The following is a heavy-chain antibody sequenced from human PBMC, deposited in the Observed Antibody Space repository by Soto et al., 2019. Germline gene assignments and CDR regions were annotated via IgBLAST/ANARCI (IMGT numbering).Heavy chain of an antibody. J-gene: IGHJ1*01. Sequence: VQLQESGPGLVKPSQTLSLTCAVSDESVTSPGNYWNWIRQRPDTGLEWIGYISSGGSPFYNPSLPGRVSLSLDTSNNLFSLTLNSVTAADTAVYYCTLNHCAGGGCYDRDYWGQGTRVTVSS. CDR3: TLNHCAGGGCYDRDY. V-gene: IGHV4-31*11. CDR1: DESVTSPGNY. CDR2: ISSGGSP. D-gene: IGHD2-15*01.